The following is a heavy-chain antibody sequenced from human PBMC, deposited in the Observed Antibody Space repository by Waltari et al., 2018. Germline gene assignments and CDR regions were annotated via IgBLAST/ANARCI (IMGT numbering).Heavy chain of an antibody. CDR1: GGSFSGYY. CDR3: ARVGGYASGSPCFEY. J-gene: IGHJ4*02. V-gene: IGHV4-34*01. D-gene: IGHD3-10*01. CDR2: INYSANT. Sequence: QVQLQQWGAGLLKPSETLSLTCAVYGGSFSGYYWSWVRQLPGKGLEWIGEINYSANTNYNPSLKSRVTISRDTSKNQFSLKLTSVTAADTAIYYCARVGGYASGSPCFEYCGRGTPVTVSS.